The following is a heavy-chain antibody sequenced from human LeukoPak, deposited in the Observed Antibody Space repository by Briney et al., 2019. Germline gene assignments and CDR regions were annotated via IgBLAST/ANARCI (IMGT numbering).Heavy chain of an antibody. CDR3: ARHNYYYGSGSRWFDP. D-gene: IGHD3-10*01. J-gene: IGHJ5*02. Sequence: PSETLSLTCTVSGGSISSSSYYWGWIRQPPGKGLEWIGSIYYSGSTYYNPSLKSRVTISVDTSKNQFSLKLSSVTAADTAVYYCARHNYYYGSGSRWFDPWGQGTLVTVSS. CDR1: GGSISSSSYY. CDR2: IYYSGST. V-gene: IGHV4-39*01.